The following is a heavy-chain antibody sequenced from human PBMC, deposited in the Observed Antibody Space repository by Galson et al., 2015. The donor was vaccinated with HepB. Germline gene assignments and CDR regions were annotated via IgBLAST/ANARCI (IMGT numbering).Heavy chain of an antibody. J-gene: IGHJ4*02. CDR3: ARAWVYDSSGYYYAFDY. D-gene: IGHD3-22*01. Sequence: SETLSLTCAVYGGSFSGYYWSWIRQPPGKGLEWIGEINHSGSTNYNPSLKSRVTISVDTSKNQFSLKLSSVTAADTAVYYCARAWVYDSSGYYYAFDYWGQGTLVTVSS. V-gene: IGHV4-34*01. CDR1: GGSFSGYY. CDR2: INHSGST.